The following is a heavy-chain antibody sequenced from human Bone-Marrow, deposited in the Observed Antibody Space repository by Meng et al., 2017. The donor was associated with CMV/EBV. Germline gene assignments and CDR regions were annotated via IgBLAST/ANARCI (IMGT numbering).Heavy chain of an antibody. J-gene: IGHJ6*02. CDR2: IYYSGST. CDR1: GGSISSYY. Sequence: LRLSCTVSGGSISSYYWSWIRQPPGKGLEWIGYIYYSGSTNYNPSLKSRVTISVDTSKNQFSLKLSSVTAADTAVYYCARDQGDYYYGMDVWGQGTTVTVSS. V-gene: IGHV4-59*01. CDR3: ARDQGDYYYGMDV.